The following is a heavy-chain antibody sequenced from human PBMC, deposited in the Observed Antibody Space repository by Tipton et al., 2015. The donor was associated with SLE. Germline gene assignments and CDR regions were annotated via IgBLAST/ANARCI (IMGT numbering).Heavy chain of an antibody. CDR2: IYYSWST. CDR3: ASSLIVADAGDAFDI. CDR1: GGSVSSGSYY. J-gene: IGHJ3*02. Sequence: TLSLTCTVSGGSVSSGSYYWSCIRQPPGKGLEWIGYIYYSWSTNYNPSLKSRVTISVDTSKNQFSLKLSSVTAADTAVYYCASSLIVADAGDAFDIWGQGTMVTVSS. V-gene: IGHV4-61*01. D-gene: IGHD5-12*01.